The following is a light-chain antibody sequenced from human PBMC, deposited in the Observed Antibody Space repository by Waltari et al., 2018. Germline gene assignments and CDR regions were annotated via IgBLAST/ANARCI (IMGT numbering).Light chain of an antibody. CDR3: QTWGTGIWV. Sequence: QLVLTQSPSASPSLGASVKITCTLSSGHSSNVLAWHHQQPEKGPRYMMKVNSDGSHSKGDGIPDRFSGSSSGAERYLTIASLQSDDEADYYCQTWGTGIWVFGGGTRLTVL. CDR2: VNSDGSH. V-gene: IGLV4-69*01. J-gene: IGLJ3*02. CDR1: SGHSSNV.